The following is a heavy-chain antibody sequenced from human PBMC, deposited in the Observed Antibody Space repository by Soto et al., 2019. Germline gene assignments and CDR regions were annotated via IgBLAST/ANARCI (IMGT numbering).Heavy chain of an antibody. CDR1: GFIFDEYA. D-gene: IGHD4-17*01. CDR2: ISWNSGSK. CDR3: AKERGDDYSDYVIDY. Sequence: EMQLVESGGGLVQPGRSLRLSCAASGFIFDEYAMHWVRQAPGKGLEWVSGISWNSGSKGYADSVKGRFTISRDNTKNSRFLQMKSLRAEDTALYYCAKERGDDYSDYVIDYWGQGTLVTVSP. J-gene: IGHJ4*02. V-gene: IGHV3-9*01.